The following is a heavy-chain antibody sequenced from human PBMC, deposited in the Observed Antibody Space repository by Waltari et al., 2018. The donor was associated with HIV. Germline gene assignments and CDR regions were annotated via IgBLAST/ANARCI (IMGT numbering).Heavy chain of an antibody. CDR3: ARGFVVVAAYFDY. D-gene: IGHD2-15*01. CDR1: VFTFSSYE. V-gene: IGHV3-48*03. Sequence: EVQLVESGGGLVQPGGSLRLSCAASVFTFSSYEMNWVRRAPGKGLEWVSYISSSGSTIYYADSVKGRFTISRDNAKNSLYLQMNSLRAEDTAVYYCARGFVVVAAYFDYWGQGTLVTVSS. J-gene: IGHJ4*02. CDR2: ISSSGSTI.